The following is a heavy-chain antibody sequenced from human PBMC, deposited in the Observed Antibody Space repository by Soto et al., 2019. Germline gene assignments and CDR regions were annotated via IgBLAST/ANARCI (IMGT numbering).Heavy chain of an antibody. V-gene: IGHV4-31*03. D-gene: IGHD3-10*01. CDR1: GGSISSGGYY. Sequence: SETLSLTCTVSGGSISSGGYYWSWIRQHPGKGLEWIGYVYYSGSTYYNPSLKSRVTISVDTSKNQFSLKLSSVTAADTAVYYCARDIGSVMSVWGQGTLVTVSS. CDR3: ARDIGSVMSV. CDR2: VYYSGST. J-gene: IGHJ4*02.